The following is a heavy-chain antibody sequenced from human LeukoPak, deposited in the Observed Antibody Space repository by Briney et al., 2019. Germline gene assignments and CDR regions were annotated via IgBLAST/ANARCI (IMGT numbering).Heavy chain of an antibody. CDR2: IYGSGST. V-gene: IGHV4-59*08. Sequence: SETLSLTCIVSGXSINSYSGNWIRQSPEKGLEWIGGIYGSGSTMYNPSLRSRVTLLVDTSNNQFSLKLSSVTAADTAIYYCARRVVEARPSSERNWLDPWGQGTLVTVSP. J-gene: IGHJ5*02. CDR1: GXSINSYS. CDR3: ARRVVEARPSSERNWLDP. D-gene: IGHD1-1*01.